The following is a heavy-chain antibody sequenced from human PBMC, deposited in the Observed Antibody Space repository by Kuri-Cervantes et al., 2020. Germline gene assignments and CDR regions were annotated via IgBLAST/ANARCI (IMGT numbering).Heavy chain of an antibody. CDR2: IYSGDSDT. J-gene: IGHJ4*02. Sequence: ETLSLTCKGSGYSFTSYWIGWVRQMPGKGLEWMGIIYSGDSDTRYSPSFQGQVTISADKSTSTAYLQWSSLKASDTAMYYCARSLSSGWYGGGVDYWGQGTLVTVSS. CDR1: GYSFTSYW. D-gene: IGHD6-19*01. V-gene: IGHV5-51*01. CDR3: ARSLSSGWYGGGVDY.